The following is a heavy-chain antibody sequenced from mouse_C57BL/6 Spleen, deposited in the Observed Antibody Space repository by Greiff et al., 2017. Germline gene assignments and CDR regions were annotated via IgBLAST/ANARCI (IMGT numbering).Heavy chain of an antibody. V-gene: IGHV1-84*01. CDR3: SPGDCNYYAMDY. D-gene: IGHD2-1*01. CDR2: IYPGSGNT. Sequence: LQESGPELVKPGASVTISCKASGYTFTDYYINWVKQRPGQGLEWIGWIYPGSGNTKYNEKFKGKATLTVDTSSSTAYMQICSLTSDDSAVYVCSPGDCNYYAMDYWGQGTSVTVSS. CDR1: GYTFTDYY. J-gene: IGHJ4*01.